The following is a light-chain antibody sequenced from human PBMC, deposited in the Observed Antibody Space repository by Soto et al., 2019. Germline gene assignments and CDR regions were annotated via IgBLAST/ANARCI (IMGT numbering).Light chain of an antibody. CDR1: QNINSY. J-gene: IGKJ5*01. Sequence: DIQMTQSPSSLSASVGDRVTITCRARQNINSYLNWYQQKPGKAPKLLIYAASSLQSGVPSRFSGSGSGTDFTLTISSLQPEDFATYYCQQYNTYSTFGQGTRLEI. CDR3: QQYNTYST. V-gene: IGKV1-39*01. CDR2: AAS.